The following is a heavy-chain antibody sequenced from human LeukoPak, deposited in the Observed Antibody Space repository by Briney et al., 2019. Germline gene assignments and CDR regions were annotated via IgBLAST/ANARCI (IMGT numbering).Heavy chain of an antibody. D-gene: IGHD5-12*01. CDR2: ISGSGGST. CDR1: GFTFSSYA. CDR3: AKGGAVVATIDAY. V-gene: IGHV3-23*01. Sequence: PGGSLILSCAAYGFTFSSYAMSWVRQAPGKGLEWVSAISGSGGSTYYADTVKGRFTISRDNSKNTLYLQMNSLRAEDTAGHYCAKGGAVVATIDAYWGQGTLVTVSS. J-gene: IGHJ4*02.